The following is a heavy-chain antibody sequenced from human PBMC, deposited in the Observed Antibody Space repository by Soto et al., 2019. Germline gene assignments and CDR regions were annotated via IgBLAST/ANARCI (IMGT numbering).Heavy chain of an antibody. V-gene: IGHV4-34*01. D-gene: IGHD1-1*01. J-gene: IGHJ5*02. CDR1: GGSLSGYY. CDR3: ASHRTGSRGVDL. CDR2: TNDSGST. Sequence: QVQLQQWGAGLLKPSETQSRICGVYGGSLSGYYWIWIRESPGRGLEWLGETNDSGSTKYNPSLKSRVTISIDTSKNQFSLRLNSVTAADTAVYYSASHRTGSRGVDLWGQGMMVTVSS.